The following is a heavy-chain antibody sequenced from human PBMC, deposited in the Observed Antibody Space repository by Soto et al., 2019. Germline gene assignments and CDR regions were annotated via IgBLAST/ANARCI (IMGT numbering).Heavy chain of an antibody. Sequence: SSETLSLTCAVSGDSVISNWWWGWVRQSPGKGVEWIADMLHSGNTNYSPSLESRVTLSVDKSKNQFSLKMNSMTAADTAVYYCARHGYGGYYGSGTNNWFDPWGQGTLVTVSS. D-gene: IGHD3-10*01. CDR2: MLHSGNT. J-gene: IGHJ5*02. V-gene: IGHV4-4*02. CDR1: GDSVISNWW. CDR3: ARHGYGGYYGSGTNNWFDP.